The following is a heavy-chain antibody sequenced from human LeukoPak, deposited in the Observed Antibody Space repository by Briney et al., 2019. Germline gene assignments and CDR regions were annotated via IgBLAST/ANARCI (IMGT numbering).Heavy chain of an antibody. CDR1: GFTVSSNY. D-gene: IGHD5-18*01. V-gene: IGHV3-53*01. CDR2: IYSGCST. CDR3: ARTTEGGYTYNYFYYYYMDV. J-gene: IGHJ6*03. Sequence: GGSLRLSCAASGFTVSSNYMSWVRQAPGKGLEWVSVIYSGCSTYYADSVKGRFTISRDNSKNTLYLQMNSLRAEDTAVYYCARTTEGGYTYNYFYYYYMDVWGKGTTVTISS.